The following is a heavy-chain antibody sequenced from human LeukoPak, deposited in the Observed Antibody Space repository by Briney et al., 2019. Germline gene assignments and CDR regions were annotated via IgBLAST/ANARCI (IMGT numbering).Heavy chain of an antibody. D-gene: IGHD6-19*01. CDR2: INPSGDST. J-gene: IGHJ6*03. CDR3: ARGRSSGWYRVLIYYYYYMDV. Sequence: GASVKVSCKASGYTFTSYYMHWVRQAPGQGLEWMGIINPSGDSTSYAQKFQGRVTMTRDMSTSTDYMELSSLRSEDTAVYYCARGRSSGWYRVLIYYYYYMDVWGKGTTVTISS. CDR1: GYTFTSYY. V-gene: IGHV1-46*01.